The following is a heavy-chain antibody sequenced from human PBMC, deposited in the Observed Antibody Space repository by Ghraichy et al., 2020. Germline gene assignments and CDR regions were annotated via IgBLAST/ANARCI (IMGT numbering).Heavy chain of an antibody. V-gene: IGHV4-4*07. D-gene: IGHD6-19*01. Sequence: SETLSLTCTVSGGSISSYYWSWIRQPAGKGLEWIGRIYTSGSTNYNPSLKSRVTMSVDTSKNQFSLKLSSVTAADTAVDYCARDWIAVACNYYYYYGMDVWGQGTTVTVSS. CDR1: GGSISSYY. J-gene: IGHJ6*02. CDR3: ARDWIAVACNYYYYYGMDV. CDR2: IYTSGST.